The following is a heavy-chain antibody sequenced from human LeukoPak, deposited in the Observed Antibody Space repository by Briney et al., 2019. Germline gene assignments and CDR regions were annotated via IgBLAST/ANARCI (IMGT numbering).Heavy chain of an antibody. CDR1: GFTLDDYG. J-gene: IGHJ6*02. D-gene: IGHD3-22*01. CDR2: ISWDIGSI. Sequence: RSPRLSRAGPGFTLDDYGMHWVREAPGEGLGWVLGISWDIGSIGYADSVKGRFTISRDNAKNSLYLQMNSLRAEDTAVYYCARDLIKMYYYDSSGYYGMDVWGQGTTVTVSS. V-gene: IGHV3-9*01. CDR3: ARDLIKMYYYDSSGYYGMDV.